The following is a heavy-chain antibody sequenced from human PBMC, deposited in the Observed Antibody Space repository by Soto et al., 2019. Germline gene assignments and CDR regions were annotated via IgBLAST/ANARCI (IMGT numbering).Heavy chain of an antibody. V-gene: IGHV4-31*03. CDR1: GGSISSGGYY. J-gene: IGHJ5*02. Sequence: SETLSLTCTVSGGSISSGGYYWSWIRQHPGKGLEWIGYIYYSGSTYYNPSLKSRVTISVDTSKNQFSLKLSSVTAADTAVYYCARESYGSGSYKDFPFDPWGQGTLVTVSS. D-gene: IGHD3-10*01. CDR3: ARESYGSGSYKDFPFDP. CDR2: IYYSGST.